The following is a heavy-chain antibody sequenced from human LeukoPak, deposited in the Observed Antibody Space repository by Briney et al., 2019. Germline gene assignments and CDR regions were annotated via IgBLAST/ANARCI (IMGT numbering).Heavy chain of an antibody. D-gene: IGHD6-13*01. J-gene: IGHJ5*02. CDR3: ARDGRSYSSSWYFWFDP. CDR1: GFTFSSYW. V-gene: IGHV3-7*01. CDR2: IKQDGSEK. Sequence: GGSLRLSCAASGFTFSSYWMSWVRQAPGKGLEWVANIKQDGSEKYYVDSVKGRFTISRDNAKNSLYLQMNSLRAEDTAVYYRARDGRSYSSSWYFWFDPWGQGTLVTVSS.